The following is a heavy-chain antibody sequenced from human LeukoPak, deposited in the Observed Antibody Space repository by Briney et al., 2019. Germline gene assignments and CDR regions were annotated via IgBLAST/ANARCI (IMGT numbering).Heavy chain of an antibody. V-gene: IGHV3-30*02. J-gene: IGHJ4*02. CDR2: IRYDGSNK. CDR1: GFTFSSYG. CDR3: AKDAKYYYDSSGSSYFDY. Sequence: GGSLRLSCAASGFTFSSYGMHWVRQAPGKGLEWVAFIRYDGSNKYYADSVKGRFTISRDNSKNTLYLQMNSLRAEDTAVYYCAKDAKYYYDSSGSSYFDYWGQGTLVTVSS. D-gene: IGHD3-22*01.